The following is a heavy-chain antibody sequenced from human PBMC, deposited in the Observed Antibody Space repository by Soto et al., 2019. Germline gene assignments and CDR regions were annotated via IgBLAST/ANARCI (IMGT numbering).Heavy chain of an antibody. CDR2: ISAYNGNT. V-gene: IGHV1-18*01. Sequence: ASVKVSCKASGYSFTSYGISWVRQAPGQGLEWMGWISAYNGNTNYAQKLQGRVTMTTDTSTSTAYMELRSLRSDDTAVYYCARVEIMVRGVTMLDPWGQGTLVTVSS. CDR3: ARVEIMVRGVTMLDP. CDR1: GYSFTSYG. D-gene: IGHD3-10*01. J-gene: IGHJ5*02.